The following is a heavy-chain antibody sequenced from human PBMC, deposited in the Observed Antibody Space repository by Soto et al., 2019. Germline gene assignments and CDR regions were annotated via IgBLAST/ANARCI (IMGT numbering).Heavy chain of an antibody. CDR2: IYWDGDK. CDR3: AHKPNDAFDV. J-gene: IGHJ3*01. CDR1: GLSLSTSGVG. V-gene: IGHV2-5*02. Sequence: QITLKESGPTLVKPTQTLTLTCTFSGLSLSTSGVGVGWIRQPPGKALECLALIYWDGDKRYSPSLKSRLTITKDTSKNQVVLTMTNMDPVDSGTYYCAHKPNDAFDVWGQGTMVTVSS.